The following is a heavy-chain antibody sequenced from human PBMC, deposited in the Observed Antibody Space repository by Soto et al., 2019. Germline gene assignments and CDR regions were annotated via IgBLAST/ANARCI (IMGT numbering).Heavy chain of an antibody. D-gene: IGHD3-10*01. Sequence: GGSLRLSCAASGFTFSSYGMHWVRQAPGKGLEWVAVKWYDGSNKYYADSVKGRFTISRDNSKNTLYLQMNSLRAEDTAVYYCAREGITMVRGVQNYYFDYWGQGTLVTV. CDR3: AREGITMVRGVQNYYFDY. CDR1: GFTFSSYG. V-gene: IGHV3-33*01. J-gene: IGHJ4*02. CDR2: KWYDGSNK.